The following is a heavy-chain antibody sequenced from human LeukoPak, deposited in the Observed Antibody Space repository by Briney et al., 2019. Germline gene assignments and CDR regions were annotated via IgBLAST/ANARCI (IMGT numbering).Heavy chain of an antibody. CDR2: IYHSEST. CDR3: ARHIAVAALGFDP. V-gene: IGHV4-38-2*01. CDR1: GYSISSGYY. J-gene: IGHJ5*02. Sequence: SETLSLTCAVSGYSISSGYYWGWIRQPPGKGLEWIGSIYHSESTYYNPSLKGRATIPVDTSKNQFSLKLSSVTAADTAVYYCARHIAVAALGFDPWGQGTLVTVSS. D-gene: IGHD6-19*01.